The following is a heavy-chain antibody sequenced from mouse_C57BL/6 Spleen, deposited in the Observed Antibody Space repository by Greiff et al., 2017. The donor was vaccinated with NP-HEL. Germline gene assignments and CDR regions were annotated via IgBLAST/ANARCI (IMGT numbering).Heavy chain of an antibody. Sequence: EVKLVESGGGLVKPGGSLKLSCAASGFTFSSYAMSWVRQTPEKRLEWVATISDGGSYTYYPDNVKGRFTISRDNAKNNLYLQMSHLKSEDTAMYYCARYNPITTVVAPFAYWGQGTLVTVSA. D-gene: IGHD1-1*01. CDR2: ISDGGSYT. V-gene: IGHV5-4*03. CDR3: ARYNPITTVVAPFAY. CDR1: GFTFSSYA. J-gene: IGHJ3*01.